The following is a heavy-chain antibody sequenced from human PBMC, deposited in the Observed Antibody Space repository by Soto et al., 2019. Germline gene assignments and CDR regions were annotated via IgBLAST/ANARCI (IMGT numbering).Heavy chain of an antibody. CDR1: GVTCSSNA. CDR2: ISGSGGST. Sequence: GGCLRLSCAAAGVTCSSNAMSWVRQAPGKGLEWVSAISGSGGSTYYADSVKGRFTISRDNSKNTLYLQMNSLRAEDTAVYYCVAMVRGVMEGWGQATLVTLSS. CDR3: VAMVRGVMEG. D-gene: IGHD3-10*01. V-gene: IGHV3-23*01. J-gene: IGHJ4*02.